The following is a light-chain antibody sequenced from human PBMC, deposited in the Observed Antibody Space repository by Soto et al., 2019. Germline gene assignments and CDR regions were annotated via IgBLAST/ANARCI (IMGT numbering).Light chain of an antibody. Sequence: DIQMTQSPSSLSASVGDRVTITCRASQSISRYLTWCQQRPGKAPKLLIYAASTLQSEVPSRFTGSGSGTEFTLTISSLQPEDVATYYCQQTYSIPYTFGQGTKLEIK. CDR1: QSISRY. CDR2: AAS. CDR3: QQTYSIPYT. J-gene: IGKJ2*01. V-gene: IGKV1-39*01.